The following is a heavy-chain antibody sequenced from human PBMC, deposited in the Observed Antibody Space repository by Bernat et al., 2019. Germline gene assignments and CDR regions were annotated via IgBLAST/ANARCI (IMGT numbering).Heavy chain of an antibody. CDR3: ARGGYCSGGSCYYYYYYMDV. Sequence: QVQLVQSGAEVKKPGSSVKVSCKASGGTFSSYAISWVRQAPGQGLEWMGGIIPIFGTANYAQKFQGRVTITADESTSTAYMELSSLRSEETAVYYCARGGYCSGGSCYYYYYYMDVWGKGTTVTVSS. CDR1: GGTFSSYA. V-gene: IGHV1-69*01. J-gene: IGHJ6*03. D-gene: IGHD2-15*01. CDR2: IIPIFGTA.